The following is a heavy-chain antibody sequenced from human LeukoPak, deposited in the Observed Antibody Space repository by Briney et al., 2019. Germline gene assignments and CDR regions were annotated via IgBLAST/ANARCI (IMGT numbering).Heavy chain of an antibody. CDR2: MYTSGST. J-gene: IGHJ6*03. D-gene: IGHD6-25*01. V-gene: IGHV4-4*09. CDR3: ARLVFFDYISAVTEVSFYYMDA. CDR1: GDSVSSSH. Sequence: SETLSLTCTVSGDSVSSSHWSWIRQPPGKGLEWIGDMYTSGSTNYNPSLKTRVTLSTDTSRNQLSLRLRSLTAADTAVYYCARLVFFDYISAVTEVSFYYMDAWGEGTTVIVSS.